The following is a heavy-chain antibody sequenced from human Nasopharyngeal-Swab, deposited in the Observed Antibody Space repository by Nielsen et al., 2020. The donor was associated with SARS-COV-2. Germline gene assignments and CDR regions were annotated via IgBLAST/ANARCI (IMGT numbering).Heavy chain of an antibody. CDR3: ARSLCDSDCYAVGYFDY. J-gene: IGHJ4*02. D-gene: IGHD2-21*02. Sequence: SETLSLTCTVSGGSISSSSYYWGWIRQPPGKGLEWIGSIYYSGSTYYNPSLKSRVTISVDTSKNQFSLKLSSVTAADTAVYYCARSLCDSDCYAVGYFDYWGQGSLVTVSS. CDR1: GGSISSSSYY. CDR2: IYYSGST. V-gene: IGHV4-39*01.